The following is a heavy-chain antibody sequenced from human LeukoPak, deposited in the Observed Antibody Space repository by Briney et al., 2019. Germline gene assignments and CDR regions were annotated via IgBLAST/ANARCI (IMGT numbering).Heavy chain of an antibody. D-gene: IGHD3-22*01. CDR1: GFTFSSYA. CDR3: AIMHPYYDGNGYWVQ. V-gene: IGHV3-23*01. Sequence: GGSLRLSCAASGFTFSSYAMSWVRQAPGKGLEWGSGSNTSGGSTAYADSVKGRFTISRDNPRNTLYMQMNSLRAEDTALYYCAIMHPYYDGNGYWVQWGQGTLVTVSS. CDR2: SNTSGGST. J-gene: IGHJ4*02.